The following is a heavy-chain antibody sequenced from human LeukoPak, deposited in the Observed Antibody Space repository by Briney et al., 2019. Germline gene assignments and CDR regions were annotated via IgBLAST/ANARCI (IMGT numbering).Heavy chain of an antibody. D-gene: IGHD2-15*01. V-gene: IGHV3-30-3*01. J-gene: IGHJ4*02. CDR1: GFTFSSYA. CDR3: ARGHIVVPDY. Sequence: PGGSLRLSCAASGFTFSSYAMHWVRQAPGKGLEWVAVISYDGSNKYYADSVKGRFTISRDNSKNTLYLQMNSPRAEDTAVYYCARGHIVVPDYWGQGTLVTVSS. CDR2: ISYDGSNK.